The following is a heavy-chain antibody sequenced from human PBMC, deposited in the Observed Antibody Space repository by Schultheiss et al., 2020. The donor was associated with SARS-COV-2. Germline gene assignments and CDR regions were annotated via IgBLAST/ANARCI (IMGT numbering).Heavy chain of an antibody. D-gene: IGHD1-26*01. CDR2: ISSGGSTI. J-gene: IGHJ6*02. V-gene: IGHV3-11*04. CDR1: GGSFSGYY. Sequence: LSLTCAVYGGSFSGYYWSWIRQPPGKGLEWVSYISSGGSTIYYAGSVKGRFATSRDNSKNTLFLQMNSLRAEDTAVYYCAKAPSYGDYYYGMDVWGQGTTVTVSS. CDR3: AKAPSYGDYYYGMDV.